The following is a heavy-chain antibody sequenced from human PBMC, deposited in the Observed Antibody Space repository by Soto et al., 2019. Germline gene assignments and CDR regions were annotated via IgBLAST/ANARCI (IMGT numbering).Heavy chain of an antibody. V-gene: IGHV3-74*01. CDR1: GFTFSSYW. CDR2: INSDGSTT. J-gene: IGHJ4*02. Sequence: GGSLRLSCAASGFTFSSYWMHWVRRAPGRGLVWVSHINSDGSTTSYADSVEGRFTISRDNSKNTLYLQMNSLRAEDTAVYYCAKDWNRETDYWGQGTLVTVSS. CDR3: AKDWNRETDY. D-gene: IGHD1-1*01.